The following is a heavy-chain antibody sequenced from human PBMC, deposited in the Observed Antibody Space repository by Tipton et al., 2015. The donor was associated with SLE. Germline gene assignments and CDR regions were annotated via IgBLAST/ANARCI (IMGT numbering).Heavy chain of an antibody. CDR2: INDSGST. Sequence: TLSLTCAVYGGSFSGYYWSWVRQPPGKGLEWIGEINDSGSTNYNPSLKSRVTMSVDMSKSQFSLNLRSVTAADTAVYYCARDRYYYDSSGYYFDYWGQGTLVTVSS. J-gene: IGHJ4*02. CDR3: ARDRYYYDSSGYYFDY. D-gene: IGHD3-22*01. CDR1: GGSFSGYY. V-gene: IGHV4-34*01.